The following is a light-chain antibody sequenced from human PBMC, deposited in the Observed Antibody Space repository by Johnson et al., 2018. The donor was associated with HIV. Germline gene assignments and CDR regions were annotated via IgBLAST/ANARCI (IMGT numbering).Light chain of an antibody. CDR3: GTWDSRLSEGV. CDR2: ENN. Sequence: QSVLTQPPSVSAAPGQKVTISCSGSSSNIGNNYVSWYQQLPGTAPKLLIYENNKRPSGIPDRFSGSKSGTSATLGITGLQTGDEAGYSCGTWDSRLSEGVFGTGTKVTGL. J-gene: IGLJ1*01. V-gene: IGLV1-51*02. CDR1: SSNIGNNY.